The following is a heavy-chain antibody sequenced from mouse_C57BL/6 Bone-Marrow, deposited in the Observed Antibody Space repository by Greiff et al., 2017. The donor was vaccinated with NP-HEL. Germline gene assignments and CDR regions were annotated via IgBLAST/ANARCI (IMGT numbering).Heavy chain of an antibody. Sequence: EVMLVESGGGLVQPGGSLKLSCAASGFTFSDYYMYWVRQTPETRLEWVAYISNGGGSTYYPDTVKGRFTLSRDNAKNTLYLQMSRLKSEDTAMYYCARRDYYGSSYGYAMDYWGQGTSVTVSS. CDR2: ISNGGGST. CDR1: GFTFSDYY. CDR3: ARRDYYGSSYGYAMDY. V-gene: IGHV5-12*01. J-gene: IGHJ4*01. D-gene: IGHD1-1*01.